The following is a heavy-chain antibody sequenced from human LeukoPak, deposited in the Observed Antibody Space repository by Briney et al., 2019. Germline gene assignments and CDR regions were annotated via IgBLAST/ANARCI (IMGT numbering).Heavy chain of an antibody. CDR3: ARARYDYATGNWFDP. CDR2: IIPISGTA. D-gene: IGHD4-17*01. V-gene: IGHV1-69*13. CDR1: GGTFSSYA. J-gene: IGHJ5*02. Sequence: ASVKVSCKASGGTFSSYAIRWVRQAPGQGLEWMGGIIPISGTANYAQKFQGRVTITADDSTSTAYMELSSLISEDTAVYYCARARYDYATGNWFDPWGQGTLVTVSS.